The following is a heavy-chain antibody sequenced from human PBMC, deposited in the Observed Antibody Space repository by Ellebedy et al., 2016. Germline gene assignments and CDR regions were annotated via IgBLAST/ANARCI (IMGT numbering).Heavy chain of an antibody. CDR1: GYSFTSYW. V-gene: IGHV5-10-1*01. J-gene: IGHJ4*02. CDR3: AIGLRQGIAAAGTDY. Sequence: ASVKVSCKGSGYSFTSYWISWVRQMPGKGLEWMGRIDPSDSYTNYSPSFQGHVTISADKSISTAYLQWSSLKASDTAMYYCAIGLRQGIAAAGTDYWGQGTLVTVSS. CDR2: IDPSDSYT. D-gene: IGHD6-13*01.